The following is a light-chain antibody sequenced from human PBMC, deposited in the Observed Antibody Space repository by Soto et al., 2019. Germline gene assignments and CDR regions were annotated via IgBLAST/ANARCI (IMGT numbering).Light chain of an antibody. V-gene: IGKV3-11*01. CDR1: QSVSSN. CDR2: DAV. J-gene: IGKJ2*01. Sequence: IVLTQSPATLSLSPGERATLSSRASQSVSSNLAWYQQTLGQAPRLLIYDAVNRATGIPARFSGSGSGTDLTLTISNLEPEEFAVYYCQQRSSWPTFGQGTKLEIK. CDR3: QQRSSWPT.